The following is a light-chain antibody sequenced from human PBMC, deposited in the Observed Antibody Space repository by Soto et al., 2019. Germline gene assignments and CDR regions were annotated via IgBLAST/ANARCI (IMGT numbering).Light chain of an antibody. CDR1: STDVGDFNY. J-gene: IGLJ2*01. CDR2: DVT. CDR3: SSYSSSTTHVV. Sequence: QSALTQPASVSGSPGRSVTISCTGTSTDVGDFNYVSWYQHLPGRAPKLIIYDVTNRPSGISYRFSASKSGRTASLTISGLQAEDEADSYCSSYSSSTTHVVFGGGTELTVL. V-gene: IGLV2-14*03.